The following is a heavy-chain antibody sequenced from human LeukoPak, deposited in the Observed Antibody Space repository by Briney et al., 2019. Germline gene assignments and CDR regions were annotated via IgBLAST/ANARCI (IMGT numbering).Heavy chain of an antibody. D-gene: IGHD3-22*01. CDR1: GYTFTSYG. J-gene: IGHJ4*02. CDR3: ARDSYYYDSSTFDY. Sequence: ASVKVSCKASGYTFTSYGISWVRQAPGQGLEWMGWISAYSGNTNYAQKLQGRVTMTTDTSTSTAYMELRSLRSDDTAVYYCARDSYYYDSSTFDYWGQGTLVTVSS. CDR2: ISAYSGNT. V-gene: IGHV1-18*01.